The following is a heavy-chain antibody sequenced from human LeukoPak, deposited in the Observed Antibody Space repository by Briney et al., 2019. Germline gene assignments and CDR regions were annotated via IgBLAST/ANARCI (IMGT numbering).Heavy chain of an antibody. Sequence: SETLSLTCTVSGGSISSNYWSWIRQPPGKGLEWIGYIYYSGSTNYNPSLKSRVTISVDTSKNQFSLKLSSVTAADTAVYYCASLEYSSSSWGQGTLVTVSS. J-gene: IGHJ5*02. CDR3: ASLEYSSSS. D-gene: IGHD6-6*01. CDR2: IYYSGST. V-gene: IGHV4-59*01. CDR1: GGSISSNY.